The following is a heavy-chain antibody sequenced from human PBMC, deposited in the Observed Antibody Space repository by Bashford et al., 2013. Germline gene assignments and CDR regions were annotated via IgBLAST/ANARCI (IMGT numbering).Heavy chain of an antibody. V-gene: IGHV4-61*01. Sequence: SSETLSLTCTVSGGSVSSGSYYWSWIRQPPGKGLEWIGYIYYSGSTNYNPSLKSRVTISVDTSKNQFSLKLSSVTAADTAVYYCARLYCSGGSCYVAGAFDIVGPRDNGHRLL. CDR2: IYYSGST. CDR1: GGSVSSGSYY. D-gene: IGHD2-15*01. CDR3: ARLYCSGGSCYVAGAFDI. J-gene: IGHJ3*02.